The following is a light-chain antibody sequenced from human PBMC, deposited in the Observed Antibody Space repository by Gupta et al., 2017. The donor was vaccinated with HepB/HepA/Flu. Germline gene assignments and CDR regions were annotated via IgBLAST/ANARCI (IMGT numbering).Light chain of an antibody. CDR2: EVS. Sequence: QSALPQPPSVSGSPGQSVTISCTGTSSDVGSYNRVSWYQQPPGTAPKLMIYEVSNRPSGVPDRFSGSKSGNTASLTISGLQAEDEADYYCSSYTSSSTLVFGGGTKLTVL. J-gene: IGLJ2*01. CDR3: SSYTSSSTLV. CDR1: SSDVGSYNR. V-gene: IGLV2-18*02.